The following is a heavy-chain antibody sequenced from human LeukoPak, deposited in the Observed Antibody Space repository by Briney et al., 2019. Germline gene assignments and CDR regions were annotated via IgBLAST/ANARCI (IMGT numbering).Heavy chain of an antibody. J-gene: IGHJ4*02. V-gene: IGHV3-23*01. CDR3: AMERDDSGGYYKSAFDY. CDR1: GFTFRVYA. CDR2: ISGSGSST. D-gene: IGHD3-22*01. Sequence: GGSLRLSCAASGFTFRVYAMTWVRQAPGKGLEWVSGISGSGSSTYSADSVKGRFTISRDNSNNTLYLQMNSLRAEDTALYYCAMERDDSGGYYKSAFDYWGQGTLVTVSS.